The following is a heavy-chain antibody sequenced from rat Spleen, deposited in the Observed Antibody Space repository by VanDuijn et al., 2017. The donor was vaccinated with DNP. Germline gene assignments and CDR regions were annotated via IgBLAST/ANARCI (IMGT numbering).Heavy chain of an antibody. CDR2: ISTSGGST. Sequence: EVQLVESGGGLVQPGRSLKLSCAASGFTFSNYDMAWVRQAPTKGLEWVASISTSGGSTYYRDSVKGRFTVSRDNAKSTLYLQMDSLRSEDMATYFCVRYNSYYWYFDFWGPGTMVTVSS. D-gene: IGHD1-10*01. V-gene: IGHV5-25*01. J-gene: IGHJ1*01. CDR3: VRYNSYYWYFDF. CDR1: GFTFSNYD.